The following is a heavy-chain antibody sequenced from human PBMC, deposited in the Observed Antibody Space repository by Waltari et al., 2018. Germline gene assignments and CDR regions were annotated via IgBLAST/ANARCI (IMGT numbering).Heavy chain of an antibody. Sequence: QVQLVESGGGVVQPGGSLRLPCAASGFTFSSFGMHWVRQAPGKGLEWVAFIRYDGSNKYYADSVKGRFTISRDNSKNTLYLQMNSLRAEDTAVYYCAKGGIVATIGDYWGQGTLVTVSS. J-gene: IGHJ4*02. CDR3: AKGGIVATIGDY. D-gene: IGHD5-12*01. V-gene: IGHV3-30*02. CDR1: GFTFSSFG. CDR2: IRYDGSNK.